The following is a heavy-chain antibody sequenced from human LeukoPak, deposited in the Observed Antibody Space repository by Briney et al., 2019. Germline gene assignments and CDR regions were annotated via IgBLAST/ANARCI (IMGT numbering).Heavy chain of an antibody. D-gene: IGHD3-9*01. J-gene: IGHJ4*02. CDR2: MNPNSGNT. CDR1: GYTFTSYD. CDR3: ARGDYDILTGSPDY. V-gene: IGHV1-8*01. Sequence: GASVKVSCKASGYTFTSYDINWVRQATGQGLEWMGWMNPNSGNTGYAQKFQGRVTMTKNTSISTAYMELSSLRSEDTAVYYCARGDYDILTGSPDYWGQGTLVTVSS.